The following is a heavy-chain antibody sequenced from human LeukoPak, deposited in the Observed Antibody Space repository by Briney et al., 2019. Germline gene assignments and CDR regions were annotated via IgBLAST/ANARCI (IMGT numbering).Heavy chain of an antibody. CDR3: ARAVGGDGSGSL. CDR1: GDSISTDY. Sequence: SETLSLTCTVSGDSISTDYWSWIRQPPGKGVVWRGYIYYRVTSDYNPSLKSRVTMSVDMSTRQISLKLSSVTAADTAVYYCARAVGGDGSGSLWGPGTLVTVSS. J-gene: IGHJ4*02. V-gene: IGHV4-59*01. CDR2: IYYRVTS. D-gene: IGHD3-10*01.